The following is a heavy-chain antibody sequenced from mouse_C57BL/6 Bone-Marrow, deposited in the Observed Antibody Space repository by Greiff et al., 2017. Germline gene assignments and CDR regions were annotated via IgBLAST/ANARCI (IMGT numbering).Heavy chain of an antibody. J-gene: IGHJ3*01. D-gene: IGHD2-3*01. CDR3: ARGYYWFAY. CDR1: GYTFTDYY. V-gene: IGHV1-26*01. CDR2: INPNNGGT. Sequence: VQLQQSGPELVKPGASVKISCKASGYTFTDYYMNWVKQSPGKSLEWIGDINPNNGGTSYNQKFKGKATLTVDKSSSTAYMELRSLTSEDSAVYYCARGYYWFAYWGQGTLVTVSA.